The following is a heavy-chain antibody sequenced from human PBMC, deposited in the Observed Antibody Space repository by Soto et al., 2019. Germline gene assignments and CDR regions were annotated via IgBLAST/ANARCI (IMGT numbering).Heavy chain of an antibody. J-gene: IGHJ4*01. CDR1: GFTFSSYW. Sequence: SLRLSCAASGFTFSSYWMHWVRQVPGKGLVWVSCIKVDGSTTYADSVKGRFTISRDNAKNTLYLQMNSLRAEDTAVYYCARDRWYSVEYWGQGTLVTVSS. V-gene: IGHV3-74*01. D-gene: IGHD1-26*01. CDR3: ARDRWYSVEY. CDR2: IKVDGST.